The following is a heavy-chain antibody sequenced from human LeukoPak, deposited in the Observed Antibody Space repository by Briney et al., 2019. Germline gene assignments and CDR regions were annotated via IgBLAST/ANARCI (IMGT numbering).Heavy chain of an antibody. CDR2: IHTSGST. V-gene: IGHV4-4*09. Sequence: SETLSLTSTVSGGSISTYYWGWIRQPPGKGLEWIGYIHTSGSTDYNPSLKSRVTISVDTSKNQFSLKVRSVTAADTAVYYCARQGLDTADCCYMDVWGKGTTVTVSS. J-gene: IGHJ6*03. CDR3: ARQGLDTADCCYMDV. CDR1: GGSISTYY. D-gene: IGHD5-18*01.